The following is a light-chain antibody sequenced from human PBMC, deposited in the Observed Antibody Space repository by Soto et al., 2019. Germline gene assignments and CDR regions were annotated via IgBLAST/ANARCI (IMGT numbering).Light chain of an antibody. Sequence: EIVLTQSPGTLSLSPGERATLSCRASQSVTSSYLAWYQQKPGQAPRLLIYAASSRATGIPDRFNGRGAGTDFTLTISRLEPEDFAVYFCQQYVSSRTFGQGTKVDIK. V-gene: IGKV3-20*01. CDR2: AAS. CDR3: QQYVSSRT. J-gene: IGKJ1*01. CDR1: QSVTSSY.